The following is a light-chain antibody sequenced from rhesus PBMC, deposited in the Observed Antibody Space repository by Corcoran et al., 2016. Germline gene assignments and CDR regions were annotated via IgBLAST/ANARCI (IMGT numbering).Light chain of an antibody. Sequence: QAAPTRSPSVSGSPGQSVTISCTGTSSDIGGYNRVSWYQQYPGKVPKLVIYEVSTRPSGVSDRFSGSKSGNTASLTISGLKAEDDADYYCCSYARTGTFIFGGGTRLTVL. V-gene: IGLV2-13*03. CDR2: EVS. J-gene: IGLJ1*01. CDR1: SSDIGGYNR. CDR3: CSYARTGTFI.